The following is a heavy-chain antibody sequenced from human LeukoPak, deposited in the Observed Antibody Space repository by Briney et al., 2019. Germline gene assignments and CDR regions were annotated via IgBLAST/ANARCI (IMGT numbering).Heavy chain of an antibody. V-gene: IGHV3-30*18. J-gene: IGHJ4*02. Sequence: PGGSLRLSCAASGFTFSSYGMHWVRQAPGKGLEWVAVISYDGSNKYYADSVKGRFTISRDNSKNTLYLQMNSLGAEDTAVYYCAKVDLGYSSSSAHPYDYWGQGTLVTVSS. CDR1: GFTFSSYG. CDR2: ISYDGSNK. CDR3: AKVDLGYSSSSAHPYDY. D-gene: IGHD6-6*01.